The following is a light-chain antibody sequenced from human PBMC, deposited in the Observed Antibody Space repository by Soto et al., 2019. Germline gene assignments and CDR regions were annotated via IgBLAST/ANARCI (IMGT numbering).Light chain of an antibody. CDR1: QSVSSN. CDR3: QQYKNWPPIT. Sequence: EIVMTQSPATLSVFPGERATLSCRSSQSVSSNLSWYQQKPVQSHRLLIYGASTRATGIPARFSGSGSGTEFTLTISSLQSEDFAVYYCQQYKNWPPITFGQGTRLEIK. CDR2: GAS. J-gene: IGKJ5*01. V-gene: IGKV3-15*01.